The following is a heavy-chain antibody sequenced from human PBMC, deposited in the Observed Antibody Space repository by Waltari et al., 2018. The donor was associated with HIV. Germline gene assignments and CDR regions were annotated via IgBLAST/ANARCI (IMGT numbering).Heavy chain of an antibody. V-gene: IGHV3-15*07. CDR1: GVRVAGGG. J-gene: IGHJ3*01. CDR2: LTRETEVRAT. D-gene: IGHD5-12*01. CDR3: TAGGSLTAAFVG. Sequence: VLAVDGGEAVVKPGGSLRASSASLGVRVAGGGNDWVRQAPGQVLHGLVTLTRETEVRATDSALPVKGRSACSRQDSQNTIYLHISGLRAEPTAMYYCTAGGSLTAAFVGRGQRTMAPVSP.